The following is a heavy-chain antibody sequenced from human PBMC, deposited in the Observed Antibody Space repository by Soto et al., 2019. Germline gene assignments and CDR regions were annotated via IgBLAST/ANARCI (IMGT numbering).Heavy chain of an antibody. J-gene: IGHJ4*02. V-gene: IGHV3-23*01. D-gene: IGHD1-1*01. CDR3: AKDKPGTTSFDY. CDR2: ISDRGDTT. Sequence: GGSLRLSCAASGFTVSSNYMSWVRQAPGKGLEWVSAISDRGDTTHYADSVKGRFTISRDTSKNTLYLQLNTLRADDTAVYYCAKDKPGTTSFDYWGQGTLVTVSS. CDR1: GFTVSSNY.